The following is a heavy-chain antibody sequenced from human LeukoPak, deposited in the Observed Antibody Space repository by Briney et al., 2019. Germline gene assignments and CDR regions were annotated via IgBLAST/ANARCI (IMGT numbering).Heavy chain of an antibody. Sequence: GGSLRLSCAASGFTFSSYSMNWVRQAPGKGLEWVSSISSSSSYIYYADSVKGRFTISRDNAENSLYLQMNSLRAEDTAVYYCARVSWFGESYDYMDVWGKGTTVTISS. J-gene: IGHJ6*03. CDR1: GFTFSSYS. V-gene: IGHV3-21*04. CDR2: ISSSSSYI. CDR3: ARVSWFGESYDYMDV. D-gene: IGHD3-10*01.